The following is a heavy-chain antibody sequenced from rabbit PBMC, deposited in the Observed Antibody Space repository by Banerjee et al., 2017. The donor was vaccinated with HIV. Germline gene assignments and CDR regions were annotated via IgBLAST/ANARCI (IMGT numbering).Heavy chain of an antibody. Sequence: QEQLVESGGGLVQPEGSLTLTCKGSGFDFSDGYVMCWVRQAPGKGLEWIACINTATGKAVYATWAKGRFTISRTSSTTVTLRMTSLTAADRAAYFCARDLVGVIGWNFYLWGQGTLVTVS. CDR1: GFDFSDGYV. CDR2: INTATGKA. D-gene: IGHD1-1*01. J-gene: IGHJ3*01. V-gene: IGHV1S45*01. CDR3: ARDLVGVIGWNFYL.